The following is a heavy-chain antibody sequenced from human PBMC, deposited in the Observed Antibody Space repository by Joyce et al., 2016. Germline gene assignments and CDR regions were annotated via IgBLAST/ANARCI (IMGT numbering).Heavy chain of an antibody. V-gene: IGHV3-30*18. CDR2: ISYYGSLK. J-gene: IGHJ4*02. D-gene: IGHD2-2*01. CDR1: GFSFGSSG. Sequence: QVQLVESGGGVVQPGRSLRLSCAASGFSFGSSGMHWVRQATGKGLEWVAVISYYGSLKYYAESVKGRFTISSDNSKKTLYLQMNSLRAEDTAVYYCAKAQRRGVVPSAIFDWGQGTLVTVSS. CDR3: AKAQRRGVVPSAIFD.